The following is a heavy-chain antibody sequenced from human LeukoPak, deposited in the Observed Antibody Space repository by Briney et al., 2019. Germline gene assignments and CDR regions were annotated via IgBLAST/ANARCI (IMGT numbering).Heavy chain of an antibody. Sequence: SETLSLTCTVSGGSVSSGSYYWGWIRQPPGKGLEWIGYIYYGGSTNYNPSLKSRVTISVDTSKNQFSLKLSSVTAADTAVYYCASDQSGIYYINWGQGTLVTVSS. CDR3: ASDQSGIYYIN. CDR1: GGSVSSGSYY. V-gene: IGHV4-61*01. CDR2: IYYGGST. J-gene: IGHJ4*02. D-gene: IGHD1-26*01.